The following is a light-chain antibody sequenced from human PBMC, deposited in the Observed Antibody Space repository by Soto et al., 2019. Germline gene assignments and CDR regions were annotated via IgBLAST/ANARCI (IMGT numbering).Light chain of an antibody. CDR1: ESISIW. CDR2: KAS. Sequence: DIQMTQSPSTLSASVGDRVTITCRASESISIWLAWYQQKPGKAPNLLVNKASSLQSEVPSRFSGSASGTEFTLTITSLQPDDSGVYYCQQYKSSSTFGHGTKVDIK. V-gene: IGKV1-5*03. J-gene: IGKJ1*01. CDR3: QQYKSSST.